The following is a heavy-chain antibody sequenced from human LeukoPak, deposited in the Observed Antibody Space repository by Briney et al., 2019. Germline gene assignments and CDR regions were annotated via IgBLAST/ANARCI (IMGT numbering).Heavy chain of an antibody. J-gene: IGHJ3*02. Sequence: PSETLSLTCAVYGGSFSGYYWSWIRQPPGKGLEWIGEINHSGSTYYNPSLKSRVTISVDTSKNQFSLKLSSVTAADTAVYYCARVGRITIFGVVRDAFDIWGQGTMVTVSS. D-gene: IGHD3-3*01. CDR2: INHSGST. V-gene: IGHV4-34*01. CDR3: ARVGRITIFGVVRDAFDI. CDR1: GGSFSGYY.